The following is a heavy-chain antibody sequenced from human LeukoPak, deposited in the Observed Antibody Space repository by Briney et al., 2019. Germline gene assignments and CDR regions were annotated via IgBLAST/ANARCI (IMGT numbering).Heavy chain of an antibody. CDR3: AKWGAWFGTVNYYGMYV. Sequence: GGSLRLSCAASGFTFSNYAMSWVRQAPGKGLEWVSVISGSGGTTYYADSVKGRFAIYRDNSKNTVYLQMNSLRAEDTALYYCAKWGAWFGTVNYYGMYVWGQGTTVTVSS. CDR2: ISGSGGTT. V-gene: IGHV3-23*01. D-gene: IGHD3-10*01. J-gene: IGHJ6*02. CDR1: GFTFSNYA.